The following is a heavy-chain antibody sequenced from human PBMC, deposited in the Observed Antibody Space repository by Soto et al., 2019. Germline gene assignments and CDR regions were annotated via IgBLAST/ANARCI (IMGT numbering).Heavy chain of an antibody. CDR3: AKISGGQTVNGYSDY. Sequence: EVQLLESGGGLVQPGGSLRLSCAASGFTFSSYAMTWGRQAPGKGLEWVSGLSGNGGTTYYADSVKGRFTVSRDHSKNTLYMQMNSLRAEDTAIYYCAKISGGQTVNGYSDYWGQGTLVTVSS. D-gene: IGHD5-12*01. V-gene: IGHV3-23*01. CDR1: GFTFSSYA. CDR2: LSGNGGTT. J-gene: IGHJ4*02.